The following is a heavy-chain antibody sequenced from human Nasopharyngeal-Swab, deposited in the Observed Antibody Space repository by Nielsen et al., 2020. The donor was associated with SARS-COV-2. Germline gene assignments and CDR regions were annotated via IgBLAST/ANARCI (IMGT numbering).Heavy chain of an antibody. CDR1: GGSISSYY. J-gene: IGHJ4*02. D-gene: IGHD5-12*01. Sequence: SETLSPTCTVSGGSISSYYWSWIRQPPGKGLEWIGYIYYSGSTNYNPSLKSRVTISVDTSKNQFSLKLSSVTAADTAVYYCARVGYSGYDYNDYWGQGTLVTVSS. V-gene: IGHV4-59*01. CDR2: IYYSGST. CDR3: ARVGYSGYDYNDY.